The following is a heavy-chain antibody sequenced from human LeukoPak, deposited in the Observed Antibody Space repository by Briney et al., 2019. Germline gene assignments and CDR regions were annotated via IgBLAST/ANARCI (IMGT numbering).Heavy chain of an antibody. CDR1: GFTFSSYG. Sequence: GGSPRLSCAASGFTFSSYGMHWVRQAPGKGLEWVAVISYDGSNKYYADSVKGRFTISRDNSKNTLYLQMNSLRAEDTAVYYCARDQGPYYFDYWGQGTLVTVSS. CDR2: ISYDGSNK. CDR3: ARDQGPYYFDY. V-gene: IGHV3-30*03. J-gene: IGHJ4*02.